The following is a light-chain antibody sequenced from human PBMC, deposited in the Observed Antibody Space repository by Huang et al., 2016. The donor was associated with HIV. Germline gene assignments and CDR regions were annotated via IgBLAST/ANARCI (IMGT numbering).Light chain of an antibody. Sequence: DIQMTQSPSSLSASLGDKVTITCQASLDINNYLNWYQQQPGKVPKLLISDASDLETGVPPRFSGSRSGTNFTLTVSSLQAEDIGTYYCQQYDTLPLTFGQGTNVEI. CDR2: DAS. CDR3: QQYDTLPLT. V-gene: IGKV1-33*01. CDR1: LDINNY. J-gene: IGKJ1*01.